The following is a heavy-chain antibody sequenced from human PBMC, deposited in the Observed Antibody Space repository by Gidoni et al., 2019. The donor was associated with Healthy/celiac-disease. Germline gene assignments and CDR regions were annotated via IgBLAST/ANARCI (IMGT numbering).Heavy chain of an antibody. V-gene: IGHV3-7*01. CDR2: IKQDGSEK. CDR3: ARAFGTDSSGYYYYDAFDI. Sequence: EVQLVESGGGLVQPGGSLRLSCAASGFTFSSYWMSWVRQAPGKGLEWVANIKQDGSEKYYVDSVKGRFTISRDNAKNSLYLQMNSLRAEDTAVYYCARAFGTDSSGYYYYDAFDIWGQGTMVTVSS. CDR1: GFTFSSYW. D-gene: IGHD3-22*01. J-gene: IGHJ3*02.